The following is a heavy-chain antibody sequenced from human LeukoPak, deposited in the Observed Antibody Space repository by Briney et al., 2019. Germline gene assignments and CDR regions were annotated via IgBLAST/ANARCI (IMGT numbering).Heavy chain of an antibody. Sequence: PGGSLRLSCAASGFTFSNYCMNWVRQAPGKGLEWVSYISSGSSTIYYADSVKGRFTISRDNAKNSLYLQMNSLRAEDTAVYYCVRGAEDHVLLWFGALRDWFDPWGQGTLVTVSS. CDR1: GFTFSNYC. V-gene: IGHV3-48*01. D-gene: IGHD3-10*01. CDR3: VRGAEDHVLLWFGALRDWFDP. CDR2: ISSGSSTI. J-gene: IGHJ5*02.